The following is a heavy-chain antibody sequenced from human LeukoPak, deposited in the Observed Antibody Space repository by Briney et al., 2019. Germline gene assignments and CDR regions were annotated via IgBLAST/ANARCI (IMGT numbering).Heavy chain of an antibody. Sequence: SETLSLTCTVSGGSISSSSYYWGWIRQPPGKGLECIESIYYSGSTYYTPSLKSRVTISVDTSKNQFSLKLSSVTAADTAVYYCARVAYYDILTGPDYWGQGTLDTVSS. CDR1: GGSISSSSYY. CDR2: IYYSGST. J-gene: IGHJ4*02. V-gene: IGHV4-39*07. CDR3: ARVAYYDILTGPDY. D-gene: IGHD3-9*01.